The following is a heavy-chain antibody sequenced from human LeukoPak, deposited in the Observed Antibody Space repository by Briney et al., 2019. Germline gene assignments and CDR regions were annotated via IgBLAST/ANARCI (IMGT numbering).Heavy chain of an antibody. CDR1: GFTFSSYG. D-gene: IGHD5-12*01. CDR3: ARDGGGSGYDPDFGY. V-gene: IGHV3-33*01. Sequence: GGSLRLSCAASGFTFSSYGMHWVRQAPGKGLEWVAVIWYDGSNKCYADSVKGRFTISRDNSKNTLYLQMNSLRAEDTAVYYCARDGGGSGYDPDFGYWGQGTLVTVSS. CDR2: IWYDGSNK. J-gene: IGHJ4*02.